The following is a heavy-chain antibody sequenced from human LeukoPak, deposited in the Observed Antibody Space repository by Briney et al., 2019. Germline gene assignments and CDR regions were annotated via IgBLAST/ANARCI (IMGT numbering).Heavy chain of an antibody. D-gene: IGHD6-13*01. Sequence: PGGSLRLSCGASGFTFSSYWMHWVRQAPGKGLVWISRINSDGSTTSYADSVKGRFTISRDNSKNTLYLQMNSLRAEDTAVYYCAKDQLAYSSSWYEDYYYGMDVWGQGTTVTVSS. CDR1: GFTFSSYW. CDR3: AKDQLAYSSSWYEDYYYGMDV. CDR2: INSDGSTT. V-gene: IGHV3-74*01. J-gene: IGHJ6*02.